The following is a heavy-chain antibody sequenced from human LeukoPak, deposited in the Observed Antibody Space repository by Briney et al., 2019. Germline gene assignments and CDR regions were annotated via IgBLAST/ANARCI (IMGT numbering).Heavy chain of an antibody. CDR3: ARESPACGGGSCYDY. J-gene: IGHJ4*02. Sequence: PSETLSLTCTVSGGSINSYYWSWIRQPPGKGLEWIGFIYYSGTTNYNPSLKSRVTISVDTSNNQFSLKLSSVTAADTAVYYRARESPACGGGSCYDYWGQGTLVTVSS. CDR1: GGSINSYY. D-gene: IGHD2-15*01. V-gene: IGHV4-59*01. CDR2: IYYSGTT.